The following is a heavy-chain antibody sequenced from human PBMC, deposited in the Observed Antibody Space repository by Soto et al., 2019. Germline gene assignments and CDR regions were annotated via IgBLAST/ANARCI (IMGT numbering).Heavy chain of an antibody. CDR1: GFTFSSYG. Sequence: QVQLVESGGGVVQPGRSLRLSCAASGFTFSSYGMHWVRQAPGKGLEWVAGIWYDGSNKYYADSVKGRFTISRDNSKNTLDLRMKSERAQDTAVYYCVGGYEVVCAMGAHCDYWGQGSLVTVSS. J-gene: IGHJ4*02. CDR2: IWYDGSNK. CDR3: VGGYEVVCAMGAHCDY. V-gene: IGHV3-33*01. D-gene: IGHD2-8*02.